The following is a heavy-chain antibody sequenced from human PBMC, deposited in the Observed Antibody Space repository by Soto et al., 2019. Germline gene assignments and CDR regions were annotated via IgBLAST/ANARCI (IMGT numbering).Heavy chain of an antibody. CDR1: GFTFSSYW. CDR3: AREMTESYYYYMDV. J-gene: IGHJ6*03. V-gene: IGHV3-74*01. Sequence: GGSLRLSCAASGFTFSSYWMHWVRQAPGKGLVWVSRINSDGSSTSYADSVKGRFTISRDNAKNTLYLQMNSLRAEDTAVYYCAREMTESYYYYMDVWGKGTTVTVSS. CDR2: INSDGSST. D-gene: IGHD3-10*01.